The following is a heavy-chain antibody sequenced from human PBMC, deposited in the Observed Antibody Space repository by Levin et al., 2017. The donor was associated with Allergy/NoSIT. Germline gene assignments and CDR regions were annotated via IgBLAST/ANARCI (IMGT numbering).Heavy chain of an antibody. D-gene: IGHD4-17*01. CDR2: IIPIFGTA. V-gene: IGHV1-69*06. CDR3: ARDGYGDYGPPRSDY. Sequence: SCKASGGTFSSYAISWVRQAPGQGLEWMGGIIPIFGTANYAQKFQGRVTITADKSTSTAYMELSSLRSEDTAVYYCARDGYGDYGPPRSDYWGQGTLVTVSS. J-gene: IGHJ4*02. CDR1: GGTFSSYA.